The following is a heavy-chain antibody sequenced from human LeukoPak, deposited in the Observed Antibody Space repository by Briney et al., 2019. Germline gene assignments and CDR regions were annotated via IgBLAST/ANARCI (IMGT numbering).Heavy chain of an antibody. CDR1: VCTFSSYA. D-gene: IGHD1-26*01. CDR3: ARVNIVGATKTPFDY. CDR2: IIPIFGTA. Sequence: SVTVSCTPSVCTFSSYAISWVRQAPGQGLEGMGGIIPIFGTANYAQKFQGRVTITTDESTSTAYMELSSLRSEDTAVYYCARVNIVGATKTPFDYWGQGTLVTVSS. J-gene: IGHJ4*02. V-gene: IGHV1-69*05.